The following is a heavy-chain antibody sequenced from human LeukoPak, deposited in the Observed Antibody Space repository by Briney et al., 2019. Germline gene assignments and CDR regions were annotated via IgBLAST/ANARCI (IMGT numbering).Heavy chain of an antibody. CDR2: IKEDGTEE. J-gene: IGHJ6*02. Sequence: PGGSLRLSCAASGFTFSNSWMNWVRQAPGKGLEWVANIKEDGTEEDYLDSVKGRFTISRDNAQNSLYLQMNSLRAEDTAVYYCARDPVRYFDYYYYYGMDVWGQGTTVTVSS. CDR3: ARDPVRYFDYYYYYGMDV. CDR1: GFTFSNSW. V-gene: IGHV3-7*01. D-gene: IGHD3-9*01.